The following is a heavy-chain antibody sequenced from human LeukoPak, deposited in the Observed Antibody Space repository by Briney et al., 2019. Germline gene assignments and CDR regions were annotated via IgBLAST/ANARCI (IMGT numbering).Heavy chain of an antibody. CDR2: INPNSGGT. CDR1: GSAVTGYY. V-gene: IGHV1-2*06. J-gene: IGHJ3*02. CDR3: ARFWGVPDAFDI. D-gene: IGHD3-16*01. Sequence: GASVKVSCKASGSAVTGYYMHWVRQAPGQGLEWMGRINPNSGGTNYAQKFQGRVTMTRDTSISTAYMELSRLRSDDTAVYYCARFWGVPDAFDIWGQGTMVTVSS.